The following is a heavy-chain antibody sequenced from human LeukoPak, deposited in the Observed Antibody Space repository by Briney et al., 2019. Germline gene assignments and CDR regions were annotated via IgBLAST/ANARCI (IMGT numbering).Heavy chain of an antibody. CDR3: ASNALEGFIAVHGVGI. Sequence: KSSETLSLTCAVYGGSFSGYYWSWVRQPPGKGLEWIGEINHSGSTNYSPSLKSRVTISVDTSKNQISLKLSSVTAADTAVYFCASNALEGFIAVHGVGIWGQGATVTVSS. CDR1: GGSFSGYY. CDR2: INHSGST. D-gene: IGHD6-6*01. V-gene: IGHV4-34*01. J-gene: IGHJ6*02.